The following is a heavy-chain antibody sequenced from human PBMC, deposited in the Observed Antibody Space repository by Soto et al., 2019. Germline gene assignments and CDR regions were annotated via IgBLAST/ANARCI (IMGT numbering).Heavy chain of an antibody. J-gene: IGHJ5*02. CDR2: TYYRSKWST. CDR3: TRALSGSYDH. D-gene: IGHD1-26*01. Sequence: HSLTCAISGDSVSSKSAAWNWIRQSPSRGLEWLGRTYYRSKWSTDYAISVKSRITINPDTSNNHFSLQLKSVTPEDTAVYYCTRALSGSYDHWGQGTLVTVSS. CDR1: GDSVSSKSAA. V-gene: IGHV6-1*01.